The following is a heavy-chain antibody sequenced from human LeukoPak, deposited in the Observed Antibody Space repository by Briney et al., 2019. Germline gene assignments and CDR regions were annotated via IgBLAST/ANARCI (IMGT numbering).Heavy chain of an antibody. D-gene: IGHD2-15*01. Sequence: GGSLRLSCAASGFTFGSYAMSWVRQAPGKGLEWVSVISGSGVGTYYADSVKGRFTISRDNSKNTLYLQMNSLRAEDTAVYYCAKDQGDIVVVVDALFEYWGQGTLVTVSS. V-gene: IGHV3-23*01. CDR2: ISGSGVGT. CDR3: AKDQGDIVVVVDALFEY. CDR1: GFTFGSYA. J-gene: IGHJ4*02.